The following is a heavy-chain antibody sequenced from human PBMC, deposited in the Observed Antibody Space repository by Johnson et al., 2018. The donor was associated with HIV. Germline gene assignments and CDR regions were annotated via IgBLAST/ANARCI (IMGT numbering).Heavy chain of an antibody. V-gene: IGHV3-74*02. CDR1: GFTFSSYA. Sequence: VQLVESGGGVVQPGGSLRLSCAASGFTFSSYAMHWLRQAPGKGLVWVSHIHSDEPDTTYADSVKARFMISRDNAKNSLYLQMNSLRVEDTALYYCVRVGGNGNYFFDPFDMWGQGTMVTVSS. D-gene: IGHD1-26*01. J-gene: IGHJ3*02. CDR2: IHSDEPDT. CDR3: VRVGGNGNYFFDPFDM.